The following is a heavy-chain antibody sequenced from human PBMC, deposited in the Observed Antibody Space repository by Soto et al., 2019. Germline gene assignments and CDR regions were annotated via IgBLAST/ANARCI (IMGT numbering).Heavy chain of an antibody. V-gene: IGHV1-3*01. CDR2: INAGNGNT. Sequence: GASVKVSCKASGYTFTSYAMHWVRQAPGQRLEWMGWINAGNGNTKYSQKFQGRVTITRDTSASTAYMELSSLRSEDTAVYYCARDKAPLGYCGGDCYPDNWFDPWGQGTLVTVSS. CDR3: ARDKAPLGYCGGDCYPDNWFDP. CDR1: GYTFTSYA. D-gene: IGHD2-21*02. J-gene: IGHJ5*02.